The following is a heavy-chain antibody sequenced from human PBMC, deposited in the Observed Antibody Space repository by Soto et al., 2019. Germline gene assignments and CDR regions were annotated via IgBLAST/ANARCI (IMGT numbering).Heavy chain of an antibody. D-gene: IGHD2-2*01. V-gene: IGHV1-69*08. Sequence: QVQLVQSGAEVKKPGSSVKVSCKASGGTFSSYTISWVRQAPGQGLEWMGRIIPILGIANYAQKFQGRVTITADKSTSTAYMELSSLRSEGTAVYYCARDYDGVVVPNFDPWGQGTLVTVSS. CDR1: GGTFSSYT. J-gene: IGHJ5*02. CDR2: IIPILGIA. CDR3: ARDYDGVVVPNFDP.